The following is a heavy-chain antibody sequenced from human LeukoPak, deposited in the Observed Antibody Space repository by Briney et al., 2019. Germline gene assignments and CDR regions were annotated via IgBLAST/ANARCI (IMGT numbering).Heavy chain of an antibody. CDR2: ISAYDGNT. D-gene: IGHD2-2*01. V-gene: IGHV1-18*01. Sequence: ASVKVSCKASGYTFTSYGISWVRQAPGQGLEWMEWISAYDGNTNYAQKLQGRVTMTTDTSTSTAYMELRSLRSDDTAVYYCARAAVPAAIVNWFDPWGQGTLVTVSS. CDR3: ARAAVPAAIVNWFDP. CDR1: GYTFTSYG. J-gene: IGHJ5*02.